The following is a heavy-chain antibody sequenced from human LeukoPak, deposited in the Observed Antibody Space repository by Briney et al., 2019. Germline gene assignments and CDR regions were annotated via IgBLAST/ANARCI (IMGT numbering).Heavy chain of an antibody. V-gene: IGHV5-51*01. D-gene: IGHD2-21*02. CDR2: IYPVDSDT. CDR1: GYSFTSYW. Sequence: GESLKISCKGSGYSFTSYWIGWVRQMPGKGLEWMGIIYPVDSDTRYSPSFQGQVTISADKSISTAYLQWSSLKASDTAMYYCARHLFAYCGGDCYSAIGYWGQGTLVTVSS. CDR3: ARHLFAYCGGDCYSAIGY. J-gene: IGHJ4*02.